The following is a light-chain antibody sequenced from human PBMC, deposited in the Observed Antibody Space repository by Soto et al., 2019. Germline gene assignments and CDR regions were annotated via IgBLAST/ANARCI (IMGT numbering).Light chain of an antibody. V-gene: IGKV4-1*01. CDR3: QQYHETPRT. Sequence: DIVMTQSPDSLAVSLGERATINCKSSQSVLYRSNNKNYLAWYQQKPGQPPKLLIYWASTRESGVPDRFSGSGSGTDVTLTITILQAEDVAVYYCQQYHETPRTFGQGTMVEVK. CDR2: WAS. CDR1: QSVLYRSNNKNY. J-gene: IGKJ1*01.